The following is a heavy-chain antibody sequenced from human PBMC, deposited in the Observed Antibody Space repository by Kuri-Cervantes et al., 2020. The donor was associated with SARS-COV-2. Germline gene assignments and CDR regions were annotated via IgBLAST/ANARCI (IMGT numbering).Heavy chain of an antibody. J-gene: IGHJ4*02. Sequence: SGPTLVKPTQTLTLTCTFSGFSLSTSGVGVGWIRQPPGKALEWLALIYWNDDKRYSPSLKSRLTITKDTSKNQVVLTMTNMDPVDTATYYCAHRLRRGYCSGSNCYSFDYWGQGTLVTVSS. CDR2: IYWNDDK. CDR3: AHRLRRGYCSGSNCYSFDY. V-gene: IGHV2-5*01. CDR1: GFSLSTSGVG. D-gene: IGHD2-15*01.